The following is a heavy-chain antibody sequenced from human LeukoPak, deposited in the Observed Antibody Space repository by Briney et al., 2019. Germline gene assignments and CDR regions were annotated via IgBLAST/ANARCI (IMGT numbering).Heavy chain of an antibody. CDR3: AREGHGGNKYFQH. D-gene: IGHD2-15*01. J-gene: IGHJ1*01. Sequence: ASVKVSCKASGYTFTSYYMHWVRQAPGQGLEWMGVINPSGGSTSHAQKFQGRVTMTRDTSTSTVYMELSSLRSEDTAVFFCAREGHGGNKYFQHWGQGTLVTVSS. CDR2: INPSGGST. CDR1: GYTFTSYY. V-gene: IGHV1-46*01.